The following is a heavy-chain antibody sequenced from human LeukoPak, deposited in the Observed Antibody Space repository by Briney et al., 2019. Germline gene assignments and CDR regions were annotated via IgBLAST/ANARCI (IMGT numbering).Heavy chain of an antibody. V-gene: IGHV4-59*01. Sequence: SETLSLTCTVSGGSISSYYWSWIRQPPGKGLEWIGNIYDRGSTKYNPSLKSRVTISVDTSKNQFSLRLSSVTAADAAVYYCARGRTFDNWGQGTLVTVSS. CDR3: ARGRTFDN. J-gene: IGHJ4*02. CDR1: GGSISSYY. CDR2: IYDRGST.